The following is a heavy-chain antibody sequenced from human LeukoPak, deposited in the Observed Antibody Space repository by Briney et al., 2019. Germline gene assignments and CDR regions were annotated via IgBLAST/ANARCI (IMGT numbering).Heavy chain of an antibody. Sequence: GASVKVSCKASGYTFTDNYLHWLRQAPGQGLEWMGWMNPNSGNTGYAQKFQGRVTITRNTSISTAYMELSSLRSEDTAVYYCARGVGYCSSTSCRDYYYYYMDVWGKGTTVTVSS. CDR1: GYTFTDNY. D-gene: IGHD2-2*01. CDR3: ARGVGYCSSTSCRDYYYYYMDV. V-gene: IGHV1-8*03. CDR2: MNPNSGNT. J-gene: IGHJ6*03.